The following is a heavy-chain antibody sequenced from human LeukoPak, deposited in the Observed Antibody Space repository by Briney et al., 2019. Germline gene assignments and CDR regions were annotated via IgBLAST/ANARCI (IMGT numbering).Heavy chain of an antibody. CDR1: GFPFSSYW. D-gene: IGHD3-10*01. CDR2: INSDGSST. CDR3: AREYNMVRGVIMTYYYYGMDV. J-gene: IGHJ6*02. Sequence: GGSLRLSCAASGFPFSSYWMHWVRQAPGKGLVWVSRINSDGSSTSYADSVKARFTISRENAKNTLYLQMNSLRAEDTAVYYCAREYNMVRGVIMTYYYYGMDVWGQGTTVTVSS. V-gene: IGHV3-74*01.